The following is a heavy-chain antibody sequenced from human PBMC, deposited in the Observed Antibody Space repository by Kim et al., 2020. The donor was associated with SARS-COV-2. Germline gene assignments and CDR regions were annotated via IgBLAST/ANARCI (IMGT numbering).Heavy chain of an antibody. CDR1: GFTFRSTW. CDR2: IIHDGTST. Sequence: GGSLRLSCAASGFTFRSTWMHWVRQVPGKGLVWVSHIIHDGTSTNYADSVRGRFTISRDNAKNTVYLQMNSLRAEDTAVYYCTTDSSYSLATWGLGTLVTVSS. J-gene: IGHJ5*02. CDR3: TTDSSYSLAT. V-gene: IGHV3-74*01. D-gene: IGHD2-21*01.